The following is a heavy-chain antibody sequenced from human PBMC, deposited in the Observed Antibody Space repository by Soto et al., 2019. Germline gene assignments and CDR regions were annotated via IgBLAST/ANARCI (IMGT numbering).Heavy chain of an antibody. CDR3: AKDLRLNRYFDL. D-gene: IGHD2-8*01. CDR1: GFTFSSYG. V-gene: IGHV3-30*18. Sequence: GGSLRLSCAASGFTFSSYGMHWVRQAPGKGLEWVAVISYDGSNKYYADSVKGRFTISRDNSKNTLYLQMNSLRAEDTAVYYCAKDLRLNRYFDLWGRGTLVTVSS. CDR2: ISYDGSNK. J-gene: IGHJ2*01.